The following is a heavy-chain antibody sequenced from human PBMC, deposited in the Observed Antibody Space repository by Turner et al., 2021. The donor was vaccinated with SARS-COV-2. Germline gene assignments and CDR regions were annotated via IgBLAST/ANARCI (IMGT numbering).Heavy chain of an antibody. D-gene: IGHD3-3*01. CDR3: ARGQGWLQPPFGY. V-gene: IGHV4-34*01. Sequence: QVSLQQLGAGLLKPSETVSLTCAVCGGSFSGYFWTWLRQPPGKGLEWIREINHSGSTNYNPSLKSRVTISVDTCKNQFSLKLSSVTAADAAVYYCARGQGWLQPPFGYWGQGTLVTVSS. CDR1: GGSFSGYF. CDR2: INHSGST. J-gene: IGHJ4*02.